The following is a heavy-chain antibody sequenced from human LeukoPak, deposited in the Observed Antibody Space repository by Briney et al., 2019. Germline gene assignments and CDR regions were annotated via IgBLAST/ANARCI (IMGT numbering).Heavy chain of an antibody. V-gene: IGHV3-23*01. Sequence: GGSLRLSCAASGFTLSSFWMSWVRQTPGKGLEWVSAISGSGGSTYYADSVKGRFTISRENAKNSLYLHMNSLRAGDTAVYYCARGGIAAAGYFDYWGQGALVTVSS. CDR1: GFTLSSFW. CDR2: ISGSGGST. J-gene: IGHJ4*02. CDR3: ARGGIAAAGYFDY. D-gene: IGHD6-13*01.